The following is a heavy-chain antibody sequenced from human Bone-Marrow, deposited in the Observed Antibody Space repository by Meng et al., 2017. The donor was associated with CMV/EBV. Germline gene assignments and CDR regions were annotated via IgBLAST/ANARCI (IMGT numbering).Heavy chain of an antibody. Sequence: SVKVSCKASGYTFTGYYMHWVRQAPGQGLEWMGGIIPIFGTANYAQKFQGRVTIHTDESTSTAYLELSSPRSEDRAVYYCASGYGSGGYYHFDHWGQGTLVTVSS. CDR3: ASGYGSGGYYHFDH. V-gene: IGHV1-69*05. D-gene: IGHD3-10*01. CDR2: IIPIFGTA. CDR1: GYTFTGYY. J-gene: IGHJ4*02.